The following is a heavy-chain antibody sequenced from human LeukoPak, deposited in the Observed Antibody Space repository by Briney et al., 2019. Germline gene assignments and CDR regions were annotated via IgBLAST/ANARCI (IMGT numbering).Heavy chain of an antibody. CDR1: GGSFSGYY. D-gene: IGHD4-17*01. J-gene: IGHJ4*02. V-gene: IGHV4-34*01. CDR3: ARGLLYGDDDY. CDR2: INHSGST. Sequence: SETLTLTCAVYGGSFSGYYWSWIRQPPGKGLEWIGEINHSGSTNYNPSLKSRVTISVDTSKNQFSLKLSSVTAADTAVYYCARGLLYGDDDYWGQGTLVTVSS.